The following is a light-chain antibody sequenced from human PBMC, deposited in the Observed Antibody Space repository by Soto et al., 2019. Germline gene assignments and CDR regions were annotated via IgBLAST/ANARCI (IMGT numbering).Light chain of an antibody. CDR2: DVT. V-gene: IGLV2-14*01. Sequence: QSALTQPASVSGSPGQSITISCTGTSSDVGDYNFVSWYQQYPGKAPKLMIYDVTNRPSGISNRFYGSKSGNTASLTISGLQAEDEADYYCSAYKDSSIPGVFGTGNKLTV. CDR1: SSDVGDYNF. J-gene: IGLJ1*01. CDR3: SAYKDSSIPGV.